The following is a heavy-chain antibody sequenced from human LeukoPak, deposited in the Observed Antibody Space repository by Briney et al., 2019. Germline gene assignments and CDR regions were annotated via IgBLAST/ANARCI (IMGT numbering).Heavy chain of an antibody. CDR1: GFTFSSYA. D-gene: IGHD3-10*01. Sequence: GGSLRLSCAASGFTFSSYAMTWVPQAPGKGVQWVSTLSGSGGSTHYTDSVKAVFTISRDNSKNQLYLQMNSLRAEDTAIYYCANRAFGENFFDFSGQGTLVTVSS. CDR2: LSGSGGST. CDR3: ANRAFGENFFDF. V-gene: IGHV3-23*01. J-gene: IGHJ4*02.